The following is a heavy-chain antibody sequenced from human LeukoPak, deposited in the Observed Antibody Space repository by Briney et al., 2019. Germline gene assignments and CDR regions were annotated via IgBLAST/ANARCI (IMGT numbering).Heavy chain of an antibody. CDR3: AKGGPIYSSSPSSYFDY. D-gene: IGHD6-6*01. J-gene: IGHJ4*02. V-gene: IGHV1-2*02. CDR1: GYTFTGYY. Sequence: ASVKVSCKASGYTFTGYYMHWVRQAPGQGLEWMGWISTKSGGTTYAQNFQGRVTMTRDTSISTAYMELSRLRSGDTAVYYCAKGGPIYSSSPSSYFDYWGQGTLVTVSS. CDR2: ISTKSGGT.